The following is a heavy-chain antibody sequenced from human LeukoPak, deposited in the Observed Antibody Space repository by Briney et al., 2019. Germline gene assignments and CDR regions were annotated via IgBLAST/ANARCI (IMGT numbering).Heavy chain of an antibody. CDR1: GGSISSYY. CDR2: IYTSGST. CDR3: ARDLLRFGEKHAFDI. J-gene: IGHJ3*02. Sequence: PSETLSLTCTVSGGSISSYYWSWIRQPAGKGLEWIGRIYTSGSTNYNPSLKSRVTMSVDTSKNQFSLKLSSVTAADTAVYYCARDLLRFGEKHAFDIWGQGTMVTVSS. D-gene: IGHD3-10*01. V-gene: IGHV4-4*07.